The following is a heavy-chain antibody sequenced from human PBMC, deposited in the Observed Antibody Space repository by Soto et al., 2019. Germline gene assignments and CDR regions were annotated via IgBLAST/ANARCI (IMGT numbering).Heavy chain of an antibody. CDR2: ISYDGSNK. CDR3: AKSLVRGGSFTYYFDY. Sequence: GGSLRLSCAASGFTFSSYGMHWVRQAPGKGLEWVAVISYDGSNKYYADSVKGRFTISRDNSKNTLYLQMNSLRAEDTAVYYCAKSLVRGGSFTYYFDYWGQGTLVTVSS. V-gene: IGHV3-30*18. D-gene: IGHD1-26*01. J-gene: IGHJ4*02. CDR1: GFTFSSYG.